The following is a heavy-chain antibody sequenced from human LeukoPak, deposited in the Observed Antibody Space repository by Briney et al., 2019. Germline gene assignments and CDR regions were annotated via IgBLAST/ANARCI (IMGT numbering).Heavy chain of an antibody. J-gene: IGHJ4*02. D-gene: IGHD1-26*01. CDR2: IYYSGST. CDR1: GGSISSSSYY. CDR3: ARHPVGATRPFDY. Sequence: SETLSLTCTVSGGSISSSSYYWGWIRQPPGKGLEWIGSIYYSGSTYYNPSLKSRVTISVDTSKNQFSLKLSSVTAADTAVYYCARHPVGATRPFDYWGQGTLVTVSS. V-gene: IGHV4-39*01.